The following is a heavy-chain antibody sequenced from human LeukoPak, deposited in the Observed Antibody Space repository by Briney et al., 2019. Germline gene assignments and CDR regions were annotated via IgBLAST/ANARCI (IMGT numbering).Heavy chain of an antibody. J-gene: IGHJ4*02. CDR2: ISSSSSYI. D-gene: IGHD3-22*01. CDR1: GFTFSSYS. CDR3: AGHDSSGYLFDY. Sequence: GGSLRLSCAASGFTFSSYSMNWVRQAPGKGLEWVSSISSSSSYIYYADSVKGRFTISRDNAKNSLYLQMNSLRAEDTAVYYCAGHDSSGYLFDYWGQGTLVTVSS. V-gene: IGHV3-21*01.